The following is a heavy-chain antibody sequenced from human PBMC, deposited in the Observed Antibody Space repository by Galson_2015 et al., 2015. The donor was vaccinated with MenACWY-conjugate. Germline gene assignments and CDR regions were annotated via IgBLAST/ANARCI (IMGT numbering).Heavy chain of an antibody. CDR1: AFSVGSNY. CDR2: IYSGGDT. V-gene: IGHV3-53*01. D-gene: IGHD6-6*01. J-gene: IGHJ4*02. Sequence: SLRLSCATSAFSVGSNYMSWVRQAPGKGLEWVSIIYSGGDTYYADSVKGRFTISRDNSKNTLYLQMNYLRAEDTAAYYCARVGGSSLAPLDYWGQGTLVTVSS. CDR3: ARVGGSSLAPLDY.